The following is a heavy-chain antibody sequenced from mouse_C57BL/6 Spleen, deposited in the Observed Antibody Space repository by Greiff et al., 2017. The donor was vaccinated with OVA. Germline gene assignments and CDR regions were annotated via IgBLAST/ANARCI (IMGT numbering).Heavy chain of an antibody. CDR3: ARGYDYEGYYFDY. CDR1: G. D-gene: IGHD2-4*01. J-gene: IGHJ2*01. CDR2: ISSGSSTI. Sequence: VQLKESGGGLVKPGGSLKLSCAASGMHWVRQAPEKGLEWVAYISSGSSTIYYADTVKGRFTISRDNAKNTLFLQMTSLRSEDTAMYYCARGYDYEGYYFDYWGQGTTLTVSS. V-gene: IGHV5-17*01.